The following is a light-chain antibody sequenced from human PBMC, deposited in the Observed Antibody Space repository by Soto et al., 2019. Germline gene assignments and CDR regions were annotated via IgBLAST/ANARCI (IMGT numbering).Light chain of an antibody. CDR1: LSVSGY. Sequence: EIVLTQSPASLALSPGERATLSCRASLSVSGYLAWYQQRPNQAPRLLIHGTSNRATGIPARLSGEGSGTDFTLTISSLEPEDSAVYYCQQRANFGQGTRLEIK. V-gene: IGKV3-11*01. J-gene: IGKJ5*01. CDR2: GTS. CDR3: QQRAN.